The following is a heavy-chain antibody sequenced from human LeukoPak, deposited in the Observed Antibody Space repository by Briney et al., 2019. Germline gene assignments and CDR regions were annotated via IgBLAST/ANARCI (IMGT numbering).Heavy chain of an antibody. D-gene: IGHD3-22*01. Sequence: SETLSLTCAVYGGSFSGYYWSWIRQPPGKGLEWIGEINHSGSTNYNPSLKSRVTISVDTSKNQFSLKLSSVTAADTAVYYCARSGSGYYILPFGYWGQGTLVTVSS. V-gene: IGHV4-34*01. CDR2: INHSGST. CDR3: ARSGSGYYILPFGY. CDR1: GGSFSGYY. J-gene: IGHJ4*02.